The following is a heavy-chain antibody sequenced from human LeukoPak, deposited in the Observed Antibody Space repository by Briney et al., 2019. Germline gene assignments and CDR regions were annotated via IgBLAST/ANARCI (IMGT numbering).Heavy chain of an antibody. CDR1: GFTFSSYE. CDR2: ISSSGSTI. CDR3: ARELGGIYYDRSGSSWFDP. Sequence: GGSLRLSCAASGFTFSSYEMNWVRQAPGKGLEWVSYISSSGSTIYYADSVKGRFTISRDNAKNSLYLQMNSLRAEDTAVYYCARELGGIYYDRSGSSWFDPWGQGTLVTVSS. V-gene: IGHV3-48*03. J-gene: IGHJ5*02. D-gene: IGHD3-22*01.